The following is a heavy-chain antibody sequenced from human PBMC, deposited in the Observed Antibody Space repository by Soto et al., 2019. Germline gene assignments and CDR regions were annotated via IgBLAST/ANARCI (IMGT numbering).Heavy chain of an antibody. J-gene: IGHJ4*02. Sequence: QVQLVQSGAEVKKPGSSVKVSCKASGGTFSSYAISWVRQAPGQGLEWMGGIIPIFGTANYAQKFQGRVTITADESTSTAYMELSSLRSEDTDVYYCARDRGRDGYNYDFFSVDYWGQGTLVTVSS. CDR2: IIPIFGTA. CDR3: ARDRGRDGYNYDFFSVDY. CDR1: GGTFSSYA. D-gene: IGHD3-3*01. V-gene: IGHV1-69*01.